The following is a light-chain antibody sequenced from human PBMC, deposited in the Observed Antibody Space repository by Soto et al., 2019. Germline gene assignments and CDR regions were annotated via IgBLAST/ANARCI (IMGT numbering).Light chain of an antibody. CDR2: AAS. Sequence: IVLTQSPATLSLSPGDRATLSCRASHSVGNNYLAWYQQKHGQAPRLLIFAASNRATGVPHRFSASGSGTDFTLTSSRLEPEDFAVYFCQQYGGSPPWTFGQGTKVDSK. J-gene: IGKJ1*01. CDR3: QQYGGSPPWT. V-gene: IGKV3-20*01. CDR1: HSVGNNY.